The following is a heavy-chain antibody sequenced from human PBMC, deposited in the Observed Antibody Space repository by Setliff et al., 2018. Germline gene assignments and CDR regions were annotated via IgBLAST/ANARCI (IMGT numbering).Heavy chain of an antibody. J-gene: IGHJ6*03. V-gene: IGHV1-69*05. CDR3: AREVVYTRSSTDYRYYMDV. CDR1: GGTFSSYG. Sequence: GPSVKVSCKASGGTFSSYGVSWVRQAPGQGLEWMGGTIPHFGTTDYEQKFQGRLTIITDESTSTAYMELSRLTSDDTAVYYCAREVVYTRSSTDYRYYMDVWGQGTTVTVSS. CDR2: TIPHFGTT. D-gene: IGHD2-8*02.